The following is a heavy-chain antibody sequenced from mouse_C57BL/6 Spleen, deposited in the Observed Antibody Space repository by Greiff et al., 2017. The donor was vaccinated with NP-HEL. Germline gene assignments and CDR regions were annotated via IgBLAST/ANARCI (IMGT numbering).Heavy chain of an antibody. Sequence: VQLQQPGAELVKPGASVKLSCKASGYTFTSYWMQWVKQRPGQGLEWIGEIDPSDSYTNYNQKFKGKATLTVDTSSSTAYMQLSSLTSEDAAVDYCARLGRLRGAMDGWGQGTSVTVAS. V-gene: IGHV1-50*01. CDR1: GYTFTSYW. CDR2: IDPSDSYT. CDR3: ARLGRLRGAMDG. J-gene: IGHJ4*01. D-gene: IGHD2-4*01.